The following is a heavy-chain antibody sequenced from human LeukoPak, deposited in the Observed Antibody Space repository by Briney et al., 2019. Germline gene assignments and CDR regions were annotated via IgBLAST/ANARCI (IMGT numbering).Heavy chain of an antibody. V-gene: IGHV4-59*01. D-gene: IGHD6-19*01. J-gene: IGHJ5*02. CDR1: GGSISSYY. Sequence: SETLSLTCTVSGGSISSYYWSWIRQPPGKGLEWIGYIYYSGSTNYNPSLKSRVTISVDTSKNQFSLKLSSVTAADTAVYYCARGALSVAGTPFDPWGQGTLVTVSS. CDR3: ARGALSVAGTPFDP. CDR2: IYYSGST.